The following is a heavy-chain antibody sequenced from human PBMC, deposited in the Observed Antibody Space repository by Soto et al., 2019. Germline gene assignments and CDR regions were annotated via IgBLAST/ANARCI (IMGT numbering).Heavy chain of an antibody. J-gene: IGHJ1*01. V-gene: IGHV4-31*03. CDR3: ARDPYGGDKKGFQH. CDR2: IYYVGTT. Sequence: PSETLSLTCTVSGGSISSAGDYWSWIRQHPGKGLEWIGCIYYVGTTYYNPSLKSRVTISVDPSKNQFSLMLNFVTAADTAVYYCARDPYGGDKKGFQHWGQGTLVTVSS. D-gene: IGHD2-21*02. CDR1: GGSISSAGDY.